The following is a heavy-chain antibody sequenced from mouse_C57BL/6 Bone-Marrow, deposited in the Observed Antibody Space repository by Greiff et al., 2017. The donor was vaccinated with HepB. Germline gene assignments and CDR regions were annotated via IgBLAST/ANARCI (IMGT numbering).Heavy chain of an antibody. J-gene: IGHJ2*01. V-gene: IGHV1-19*01. D-gene: IGHD1-1*01. Sequence: EVQLQQSGPVLVKPGASVKMSCKASGYTFTDYYMNWVKQSHGKSLEWIGVINPYNGGTSYNQKFKGKATLTVDKSSSTAYMELNSLTSEDSAVYYCARPRITTVPRYFDYWGQGTTLTVSS. CDR2: INPYNGGT. CDR1: GYTFTDYY. CDR3: ARPRITTVPRYFDY.